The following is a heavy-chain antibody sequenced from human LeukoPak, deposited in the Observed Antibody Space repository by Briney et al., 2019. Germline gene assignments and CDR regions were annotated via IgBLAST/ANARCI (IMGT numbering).Heavy chain of an antibody. CDR1: GFTFINYG. V-gene: IGHV3-23*01. CDR2: INGSGGST. D-gene: IGHD3-16*01. Sequence: WGSLRLSCAASGFTFINYGMNWVRQAPGKGLEWVAGINGSGGSTYSAHSVKGRFVISIDNSNNMLSLQMNNLRAEDTAVYYCAKDLGLRVWGNYSPPAFDYWGEGTLVTVSS. CDR3: AKDLGLRVWGNYSPPAFDY. J-gene: IGHJ4*02.